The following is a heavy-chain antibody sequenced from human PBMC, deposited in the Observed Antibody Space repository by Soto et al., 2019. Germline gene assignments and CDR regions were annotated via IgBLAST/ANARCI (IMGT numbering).Heavy chain of an antibody. V-gene: IGHV4-59*01. J-gene: IGHJ6*02. CDR2: IYYSGST. CDR1: GGSISSYY. Sequence: SETLSLTCTVSGGSISSYYWSWIRQPPGKGLEWIGYIYYSGSTNYNPSLKSRVTISVDTSKNQFSLKLSSVTAADTAVYYCARDQMYYDILTGYRPYGMDVWGQGTTVTVSS. D-gene: IGHD3-9*01. CDR3: ARDQMYYDILTGYRPYGMDV.